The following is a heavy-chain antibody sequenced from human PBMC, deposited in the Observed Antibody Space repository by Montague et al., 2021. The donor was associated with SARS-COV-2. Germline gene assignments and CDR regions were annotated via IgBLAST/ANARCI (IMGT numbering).Heavy chain of an antibody. CDR3: ARDHYDILTGYYY. Sequence: SLRLSCAASGFTFRSYSMNWVRQAPGKGLEWVSSISSSSSYIYYADSVKGRFAISRDNAKNSLYLQMNSLRAEDTAVYYCARDHYDILTGYYYWGQGTLVTVSS. J-gene: IGHJ4*02. CDR2: ISSSSSYI. V-gene: IGHV3-21*01. CDR1: GFTFRSYS. D-gene: IGHD3-9*01.